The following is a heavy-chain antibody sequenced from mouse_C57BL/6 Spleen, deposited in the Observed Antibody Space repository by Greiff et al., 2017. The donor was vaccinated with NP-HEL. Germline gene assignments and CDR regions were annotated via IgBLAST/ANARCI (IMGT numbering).Heavy chain of an antibody. V-gene: IGHV1-42*01. Sequence: EVQLQQSGPELVKPGASVKISCKASGYSFTGYYMNWVKQSPEKSLEWIGEINPSTGGTTYNQKFKAKATLTVDKSSSTAYMQLKSLTSEESAVYYCAKGDYYGSSGFAYRGQGTLVTVSA. CDR3: AKGDYYGSSGFAY. D-gene: IGHD1-1*01. CDR1: GYSFTGYY. CDR2: INPSTGGT. J-gene: IGHJ3*01.